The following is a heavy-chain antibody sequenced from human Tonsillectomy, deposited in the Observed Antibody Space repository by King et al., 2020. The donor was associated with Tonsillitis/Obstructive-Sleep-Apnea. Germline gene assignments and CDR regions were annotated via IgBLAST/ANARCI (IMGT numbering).Heavy chain of an antibody. V-gene: IGHV1-18*01. CDR1: GYTFTSYG. J-gene: IGHJ4*02. CDR3: ARDSGSDFWSGYYRY. Sequence: VQLVESGAEVKKPGASVKVSCKASGYTFTSYGISWVRQAPGQGLEWMGWISAYNGNKNYAQKLQGRVTMTTDTSTRTDYMQLRSLRSDDTAVDYCARDSGSDFWSGYYRYWGQGTLVTVSS. CDR2: ISAYNGNK. D-gene: IGHD3-3*01.